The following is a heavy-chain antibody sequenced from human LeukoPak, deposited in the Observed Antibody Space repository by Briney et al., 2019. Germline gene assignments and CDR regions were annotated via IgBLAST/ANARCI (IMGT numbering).Heavy chain of an antibody. D-gene: IGHD6-13*01. CDR2: INPSGGST. J-gene: IGHJ3*02. V-gene: IGHV1-46*03. CDR1: GYTFTSYY. Sequence: ASVKVSCKASGYTFTSYYMHWVRQAPGQGLEWMGIINPSGGSTSYAQKFQGRVTMTRDTSTSAVYMELSSLRSEDTAVYYCARAQQLVFGAFDICGQGTMVTVSS. CDR3: ARAQQLVFGAFDI.